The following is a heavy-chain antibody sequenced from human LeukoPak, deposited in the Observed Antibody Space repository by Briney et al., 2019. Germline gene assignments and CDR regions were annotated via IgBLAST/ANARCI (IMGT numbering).Heavy chain of an antibody. CDR1: GGSFSGYY. V-gene: IGHV4-34*01. CDR2: INHSGST. Sequence: SETLSLTCAVYGGSFSGYYWSWIRQPPGKGLEWIGEINHSGSTNYNPSLKGRVTISVDTSKNQFSLKLSSVTAADTAVYYCARIPGIVVVPAAMGIDAFDIWGQGTMVTVSS. CDR3: ARIPGIVVVPAAMGIDAFDI. J-gene: IGHJ3*02. D-gene: IGHD2-2*01.